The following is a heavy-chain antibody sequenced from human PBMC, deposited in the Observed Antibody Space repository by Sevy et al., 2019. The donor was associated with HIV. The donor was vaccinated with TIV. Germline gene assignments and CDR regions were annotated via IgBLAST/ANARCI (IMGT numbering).Heavy chain of an antibody. Sequence: SETLSLICSVSGGSISGHHWSWIRRPPGKGLQWVGCVFSSGNTKYNPSLKSRVTISADTSKNHFSLKLTSAATADTAVYFCARSGAFGFFDLGFDYWGQGTLVTVSS. CDR1: GGSISGHH. CDR3: ARSGAFGFFDLGFDY. V-gene: IGHV4-59*11. J-gene: IGHJ4*02. CDR2: VFSSGNT. D-gene: IGHD3-9*01.